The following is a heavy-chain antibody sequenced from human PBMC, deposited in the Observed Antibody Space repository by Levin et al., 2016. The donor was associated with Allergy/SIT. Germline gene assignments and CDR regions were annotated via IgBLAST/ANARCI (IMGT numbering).Heavy chain of an antibody. D-gene: IGHD2-2*01. CDR2: ISYDGSNK. CDR1: GFTFSSYA. J-gene: IGHJ3*02. V-gene: IGHV3-30*04. CDR3: ARDQVPAALGGAFDI. Sequence: GESLKISCAASGFTFSSYAMHWVRQAPGKGLEWVAVISYDGSNKYYADSVKGRFTISRDNSKNTLYLQMNSLRAEDTAVYYCARDQVPAALGGAFDIWGRRDNGHRLL.